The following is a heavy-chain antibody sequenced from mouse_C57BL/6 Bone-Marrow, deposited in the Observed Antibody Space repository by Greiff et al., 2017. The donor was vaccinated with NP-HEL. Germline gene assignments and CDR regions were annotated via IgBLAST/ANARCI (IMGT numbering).Heavy chain of an antibody. J-gene: IGHJ3*01. D-gene: IGHD2-4*01. V-gene: IGHV14-4*01. CDR3: TTWSYDYAAY. CDR1: GFNIKDDY. Sequence: EVQLQQSGAELVRPGASVKLSCTASGFNIKDDYMHWVKQRPEQGLEWIGWIDPENGDTEYASKFQGKATITADTSSNTAYLQLSSLTSEDTAVYYCTTWSYDYAAYWGQGTLVTVSA. CDR2: IDPENGDT.